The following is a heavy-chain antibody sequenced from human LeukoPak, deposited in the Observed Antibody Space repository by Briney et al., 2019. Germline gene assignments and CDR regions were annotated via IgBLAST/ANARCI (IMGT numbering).Heavy chain of an antibody. Sequence: PSETLSLTCAVYGGSFSGYYWSWIRQPPGKGLEWIGYIYYSGSTNYNPTLKSRVTISVDTSKNQFSLKLSSVTAADTAVYYCASTLSSSSPDYWGQGTLVTVSS. D-gene: IGHD6-6*01. V-gene: IGHV4-59*01. J-gene: IGHJ4*02. CDR1: GGSFSGYY. CDR3: ASTLSSSSPDY. CDR2: IYYSGST.